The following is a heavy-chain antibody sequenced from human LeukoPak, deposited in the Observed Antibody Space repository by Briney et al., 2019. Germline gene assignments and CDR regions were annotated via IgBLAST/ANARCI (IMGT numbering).Heavy chain of an antibody. Sequence: GGSLRLSCAASGFTFDDYAMYWVRQASGKGLEWVSSITWNSGSKVYADSVKGRFTISRDNAKNSLYLQMSSLRVEDTAFYYCIKGGRHSSSWNDYWGQGTLVTVSS. J-gene: IGHJ4*02. CDR1: GFTFDDYA. D-gene: IGHD6-13*01. CDR2: ITWNSGSK. V-gene: IGHV3-9*01. CDR3: IKGGRHSSSWNDY.